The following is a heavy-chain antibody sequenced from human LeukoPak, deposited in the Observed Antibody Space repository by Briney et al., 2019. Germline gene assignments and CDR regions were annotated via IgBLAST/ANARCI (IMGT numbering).Heavy chain of an antibody. D-gene: IGHD3-10*01. CDR3: ARDSGTTGEVKFDP. V-gene: IGHV4-59*01. CDR1: GGSISSYY. Sequence: PSETLSLTCTVSGGSISSYYWSWIRQPPGKGLEWIGYIYYSGSTNYNPSLKSRVTISVDTSKNHFSLKLSSVTAAETAVYYCARDSGTTGEVKFDPWGQGILVTVSS. J-gene: IGHJ5*02. CDR2: IYYSGST.